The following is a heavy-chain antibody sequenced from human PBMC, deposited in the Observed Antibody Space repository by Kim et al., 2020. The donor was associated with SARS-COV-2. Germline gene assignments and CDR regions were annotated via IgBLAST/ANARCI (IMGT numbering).Heavy chain of an antibody. CDR1: GGSISSSSYY. V-gene: IGHV4-39*01. J-gene: IGHJ6*02. D-gene: IGHD3-10*01. CDR3: ARHWVLWFGDRVGGMDV. Sequence: SETLSLTCTVSGGSISSSSYYWGWIRQPPGKGLEWIGSIYYSGSTYYNPSLKSRVTISVDTSKNQFSLKLSSVTAADTAVYYCARHWVLWFGDRVGGMDVWGQGTTVTVSS. CDR2: IYYSGST.